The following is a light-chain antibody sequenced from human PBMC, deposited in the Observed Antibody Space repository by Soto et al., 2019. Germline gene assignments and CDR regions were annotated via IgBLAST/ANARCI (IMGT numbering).Light chain of an antibody. J-gene: IGKJ1*01. CDR3: QQYGSAPRK. Sequence: EIVLTHSPGTLSLSPWERATLSCRASQSVSSSFLSWYQQKPGQSPRLLIYGASGRATGIPDRFSGSGSGTDFTLTISSLEPEDFAVYYCQQYGSAPRKFGQGTKVDI. V-gene: IGKV3-20*01. CDR1: QSVSSSF. CDR2: GAS.